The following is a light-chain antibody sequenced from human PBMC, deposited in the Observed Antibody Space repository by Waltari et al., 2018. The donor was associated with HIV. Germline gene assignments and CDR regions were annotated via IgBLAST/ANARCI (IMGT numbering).Light chain of an antibody. CDR3: QQADTFPHT. Sequence: DIQMAQSPSSVTTSVGDKLTITCRTSQDVGSSLAWYQLQPRKPPKLLIFGAVKLQTVVSPRFVGGGSGTDFTLTIFYVKPEDSATYYCQQADTFPHTFGGGTKVEV. CDR1: QDVGSS. J-gene: IGKJ4*01. V-gene: IGKV1-12*01. CDR2: GAV.